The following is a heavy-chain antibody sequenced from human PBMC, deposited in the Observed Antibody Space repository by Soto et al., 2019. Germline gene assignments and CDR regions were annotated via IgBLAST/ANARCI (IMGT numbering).Heavy chain of an antibody. CDR3: ARERPDGSRLDP. CDR1: GGSISNGDYY. CDR2: IYYSGST. D-gene: IGHD6-13*01. Sequence: QVQLQESGPGLVKPSQTLSPTCTVSGGSISNGDYYWSWIRQPPGKGLEWIGYIYYSGSTYYNPSPKSRVTISVETSKNQFSLKLSSVTAADTAVYYCARERPDGSRLDPWGQGTLVTVSS. J-gene: IGHJ5*02. V-gene: IGHV4-30-4*01.